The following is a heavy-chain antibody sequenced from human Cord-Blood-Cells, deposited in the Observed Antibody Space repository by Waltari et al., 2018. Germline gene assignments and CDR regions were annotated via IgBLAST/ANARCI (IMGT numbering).Heavy chain of an antibody. CDR3: ARDRGSSSPFDY. V-gene: IGHV4-61*01. CDR2: IYYSGST. D-gene: IGHD6-6*01. J-gene: IGHJ4*02. CDR1: GGAVSSGSYY. Sequence: QVQLQESGPGLVKPSETLSLTCTVSGGAVSSGSYYWSWIRQPPGKGLEWIGNIYYSGSTNYNPSLKSRVTISVDPSKNQFSLKLSSVTAADTAVYYCARDRGSSSPFDYWGQGTLVTVSS.